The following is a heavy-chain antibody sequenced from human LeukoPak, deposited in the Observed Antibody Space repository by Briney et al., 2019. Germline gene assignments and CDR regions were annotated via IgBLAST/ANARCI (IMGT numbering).Heavy chain of an antibody. CDR1: GGTFSSYA. CDR2: IIPIFGTA. CDR3: ARADRKVGATFDY. Sequence: VASVKVSCKASGGTFSSYAISWVRQAPGQGLEWMGGIIPIFGTANYAQKFQGRVTITADESTSTAYMELSSLRSEDTAVYYCARADRKVGATFDYWGQGTLVTVSS. J-gene: IGHJ4*02. D-gene: IGHD1-26*01. V-gene: IGHV1-69*13.